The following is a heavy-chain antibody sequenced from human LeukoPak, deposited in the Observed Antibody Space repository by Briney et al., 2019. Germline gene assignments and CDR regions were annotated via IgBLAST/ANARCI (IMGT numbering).Heavy chain of an antibody. CDR1: GGSISSSSYY. D-gene: IGHD6-13*01. V-gene: IGHV4-39*07. CDR2: IYYSGST. J-gene: IGHJ5*02. Sequence: ASETLSLTCTVSGGSISSSSYYWGWIRQPPGKGLEWIGSIYYSGSTYYNPSLKSRVTISVDTSKRQFFLRLTSVTAADTAVYFCARAAQEGQNWFDPWGQGILVTVSS. CDR3: ARAAQEGQNWFDP.